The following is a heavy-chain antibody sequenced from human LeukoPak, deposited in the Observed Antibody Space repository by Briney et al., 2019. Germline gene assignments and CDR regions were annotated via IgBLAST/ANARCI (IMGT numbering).Heavy chain of an antibody. D-gene: IGHD6-13*01. Sequence: PSETLSLTCTVSGGSISSYYWSWIRQPAGKGLEWIGRIYTSGSTNYNPSLKSRVTMSVDTSKNQFPLKLSSVTAADTAVYYCARVRSSSRTIYYYYYMDVWGKGTTVTVSS. V-gene: IGHV4-4*07. CDR2: IYTSGST. CDR1: GGSISSYY. CDR3: ARVRSSSRTIYYYYYMDV. J-gene: IGHJ6*03.